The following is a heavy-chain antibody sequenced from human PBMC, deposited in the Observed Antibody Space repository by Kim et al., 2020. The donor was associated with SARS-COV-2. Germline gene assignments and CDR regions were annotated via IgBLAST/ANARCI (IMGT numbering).Heavy chain of an antibody. Sequence: GESLKISCKGSGYSFTSYWIGWVRQMPGKGLEWMGIIYPGDSDTRYSPSFQGQVTISADKSISTAYLQWSSLKASDTAMYYCARHRDGSGSYYRKSYYYYYGMDVWGQGTTVTVSS. CDR1: GYSFTSYW. D-gene: IGHD3-10*01. V-gene: IGHV5-51*01. J-gene: IGHJ6*02. CDR3: ARHRDGSGSYYRKSYYYYYGMDV. CDR2: IYPGDSDT.